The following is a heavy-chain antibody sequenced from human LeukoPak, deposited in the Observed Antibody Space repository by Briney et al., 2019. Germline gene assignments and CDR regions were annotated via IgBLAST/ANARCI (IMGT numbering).Heavy chain of an antibody. V-gene: IGHV3-23*01. CDR1: GFTFSNYA. Sequence: PGGSLRLSCAASGFTFSNYAMSWVRQAPGKGLEWVSAILESGGSTYYADSVKGRFTTSRDNSKNTLYLQMNSLRAEDAAVYYCAKRSPRDYYYNMDVWGQGTTVTVS. CDR2: ILESGGST. CDR3: AKRSPRDYYYNMDV. J-gene: IGHJ6*02.